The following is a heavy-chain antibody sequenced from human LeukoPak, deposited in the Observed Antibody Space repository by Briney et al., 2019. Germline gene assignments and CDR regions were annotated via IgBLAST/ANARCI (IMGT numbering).Heavy chain of an antibody. CDR3: ARDARWFDP. Sequence: ASVKVSCKASGYTFTTYYVHWVRQAPGQGLEWMGIINLSGGTTTYAQKFQGRVTMTRDTSTSTVYMELSSLRSEDTAMYYCARDARWFDPWGQGTLVTVSS. CDR1: GYTFTTYY. J-gene: IGHJ5*02. CDR2: INLSGGTT. V-gene: IGHV1-46*01.